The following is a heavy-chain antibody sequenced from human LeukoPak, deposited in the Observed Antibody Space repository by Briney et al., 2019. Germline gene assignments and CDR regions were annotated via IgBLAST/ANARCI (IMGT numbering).Heavy chain of an antibody. D-gene: IGHD6-19*01. CDR1: GFTFGAYG. CDR3: ARDRAPYGSGWSGFDY. Sequence: GRSLRLSCAASGFTFGAYGMHWVRQAPGKGLDWVAAIILVGSNTYYADSVKGRFTISRDNSTDTVFLQMNSLRPEDTAVYYCARDRAPYGSGWSGFDYWGQGTLVSLSS. J-gene: IGHJ4*02. V-gene: IGHV3-30*03. CDR2: IILVGSNT.